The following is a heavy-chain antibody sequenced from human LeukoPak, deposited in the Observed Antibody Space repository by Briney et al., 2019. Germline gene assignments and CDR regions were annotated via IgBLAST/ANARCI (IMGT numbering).Heavy chain of an antibody. CDR3: ARDGEYSSSWYAYFQH. Sequence: SSSSSYIYYADSVKGRFTISRDNAKNSLYLQMNSLRAEDTAVYYCARDGEYSSSWYAYFQHWGQGTLVTVSS. J-gene: IGHJ1*01. V-gene: IGHV3-21*01. D-gene: IGHD6-13*01. CDR2: SSSSSYI.